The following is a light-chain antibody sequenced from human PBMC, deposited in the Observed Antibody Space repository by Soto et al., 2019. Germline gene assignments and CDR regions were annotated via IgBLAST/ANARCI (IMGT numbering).Light chain of an antibody. CDR2: GAS. Sequence: EIVMTQSPATLSVSPGERATLSCRASQSISSNLAWYQQKPGQAPRLLIYGASTRATGIPATFSGSGSGTEFTLTISSLQSEDFAFYYYQQYNNWPFTFGPGTKVDIK. V-gene: IGKV3-15*01. J-gene: IGKJ3*01. CDR3: QQYNNWPFT. CDR1: QSISSN.